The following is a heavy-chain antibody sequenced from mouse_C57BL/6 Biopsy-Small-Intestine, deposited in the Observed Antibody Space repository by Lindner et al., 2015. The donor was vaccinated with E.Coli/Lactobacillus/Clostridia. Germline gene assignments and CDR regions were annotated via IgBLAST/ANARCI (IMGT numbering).Heavy chain of an antibody. Sequence: VQLQESGAELVKPGASVKISCKASGYAFSSYWMNWVKQRPGKGLEWIGQIYPGDGHTHSNGKFKGKATLTADKSSSTAYMQLSSLTSEDSAVYFCARDYYGGSYGYFDVRGTGTTVTVSS. CDR2: IYPGDGHT. CDR1: GYAFSSYW. CDR3: ARDYYGGSYGYFDV. D-gene: IGHD1-1*01. J-gene: IGHJ1*03. V-gene: IGHV1-80*01.